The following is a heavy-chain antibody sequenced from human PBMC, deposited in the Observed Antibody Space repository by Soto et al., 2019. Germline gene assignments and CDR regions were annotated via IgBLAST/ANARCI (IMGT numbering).Heavy chain of an antibody. CDR2: ISYDGSNK. J-gene: IGHJ6*02. D-gene: IGHD3-3*01. CDR1: GFTFSSEG. Sequence: GGSLRLSCAASGFTFSSEGMHWVRQAPGKELEWVAVISYDGSNKYYADSVKGRFTISRDNSKNTLYLQMNSLRAEDTAVYYCAKGYANYDFWSGYRSYYYGMYLWGQGTTVTVSS. V-gene: IGHV3-30*18. CDR3: AKGYANYDFWSGYRSYYYGMYL.